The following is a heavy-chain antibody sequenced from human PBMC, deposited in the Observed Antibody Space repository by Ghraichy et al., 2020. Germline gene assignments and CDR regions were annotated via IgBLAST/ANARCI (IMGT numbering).Heavy chain of an antibody. V-gene: IGHV1-69*06. D-gene: IGHD6-19*01. Sequence: SVKVSCKASGGTFSSYAISWVRQAPGQGLEWMGGIIPIFGTANYAQKFQGRVTITADKSTSTAYMELSSLRSEDTAVYYCASQKSSGIKRAFDIWGQGTMVTVSS. CDR2: IIPIFGTA. CDR1: GGTFSSYA. CDR3: ASQKSSGIKRAFDI. J-gene: IGHJ3*02.